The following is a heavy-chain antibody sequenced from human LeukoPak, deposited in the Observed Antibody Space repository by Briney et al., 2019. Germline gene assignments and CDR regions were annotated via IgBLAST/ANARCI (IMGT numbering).Heavy chain of an antibody. J-gene: IGHJ3*02. D-gene: IGHD3-3*01. CDR3: AEMVRFLEGDAFDI. CDR1: GGSFSGYY. CDR2: INHSGST. Sequence: PSETLSLTCAVYGGSFSGYYWGWIRQPPRKGLEWIGEINHSGSTNYNPSLTSRVTISVDTSKNQFSLKLSSVTAADTAVYYCAEMVRFLEGDAFDIWGQGTMVTVSS. V-gene: IGHV4-34*01.